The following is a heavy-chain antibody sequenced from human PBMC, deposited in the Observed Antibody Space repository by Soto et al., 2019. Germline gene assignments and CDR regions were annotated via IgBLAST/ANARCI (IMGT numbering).Heavy chain of an antibody. D-gene: IGHD1-20*01. J-gene: IGHJ4*02. Sequence: PSETLSLTCTVSGGSISSSSSYWGWIRQPPGKGMEWIGNMYYSGSTYYTPSLKSRVTISVDTSKKQFSLKLSSVTAADTAVYYCATMVIAGTTPYYFDNWGQGTLVTVSS. CDR1: GGSISSSSSY. CDR2: MYYSGST. V-gene: IGHV4-39*01. CDR3: ATMVIAGTTPYYFDN.